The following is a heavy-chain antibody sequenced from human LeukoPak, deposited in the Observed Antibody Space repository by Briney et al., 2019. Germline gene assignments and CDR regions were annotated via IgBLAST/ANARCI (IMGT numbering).Heavy chain of an antibody. Sequence: SETLSLTCTVSGGSISSYYWSWIRQPAGKGLEWIGRIYTSGSTNYNTSLKSRVTMSVDTSKNQFSLKLGSVTAAATPVYSFARDLKGIAAAGGFDYWGQGTLVAVSS. D-gene: IGHD6-13*01. CDR1: GGSISSYY. J-gene: IGHJ4*02. CDR3: ARDLKGIAAAGGFDY. CDR2: IYTSGST. V-gene: IGHV4-4*07.